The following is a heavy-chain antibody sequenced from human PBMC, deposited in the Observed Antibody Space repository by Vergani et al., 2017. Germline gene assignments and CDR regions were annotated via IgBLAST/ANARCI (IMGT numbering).Heavy chain of an antibody. CDR1: GGTFSSYA. CDR2: IIPIFGTA. CDR3: AREPRYIYCSGGSCYPRRYYYYYYMDV. V-gene: IGHV1-69*01. J-gene: IGHJ6*03. Sequence: QVQLVQSGAEVKKPGSSVKVSCKASGGTFSSYAISWVRQAPGQGLEWMGGIIPIFGTANYAQKFQGRVTITADESTSTAYMELSSLRSEDTAVYYCAREPRYIYCSGGSCYPRRYYYYYYMDVWGKGTTVTVSS. D-gene: IGHD2-15*01.